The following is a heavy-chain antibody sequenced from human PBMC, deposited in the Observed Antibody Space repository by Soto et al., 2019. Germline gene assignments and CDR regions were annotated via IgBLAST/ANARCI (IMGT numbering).Heavy chain of an antibody. J-gene: IGHJ4*02. CDR3: ARGASATRVVPAAITGPFDY. D-gene: IGHD2-2*02. CDR2: IIPIFGTA. Sequence: SVKVSCKASGGTFSSYAISWVRQAPGQGLEWMGGIIPIFGTANYAQKFQGRVTITADKSTSTAYMELSSLRSEDTAVYYCARGASATRVVPAAITGPFDYWGQGTRVTAPQ. V-gene: IGHV1-69*06. CDR1: GGTFSSYA.